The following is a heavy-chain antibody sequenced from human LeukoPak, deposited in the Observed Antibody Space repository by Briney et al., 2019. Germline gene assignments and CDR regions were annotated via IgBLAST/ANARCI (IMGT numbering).Heavy chain of an antibody. CDR3: AARHYDSSGLAFDY. V-gene: IGHV1-69*13. Sequence: SVKVSCKGSGGTFSSYAISWVRQPHGQGLELMGVFIPIFGTANYAQKFQGRVTITADESTSTAYMELSSLRSEDTAVYYCAARHYDSSGLAFDYWGQGTLVTVSS. D-gene: IGHD3-22*01. J-gene: IGHJ4*02. CDR2: FIPIFGTA. CDR1: GGTFSSYA.